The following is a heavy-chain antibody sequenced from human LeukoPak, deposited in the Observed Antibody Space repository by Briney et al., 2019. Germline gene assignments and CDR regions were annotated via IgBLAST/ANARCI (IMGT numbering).Heavy chain of an antibody. CDR1: GDSISSGNYY. V-gene: IGHV4-61*02. J-gene: IGHJ4*02. Sequence: PSETLSLTCTVSGDSISSGNYYWTWIRQPAGKGLEWIGRIYTSGSTNYNPSLKSRVTISVDTSKNQFSLKLSSVTAADTAVYYCARVGYSSSWYFDYWGQGTLVTVSS. CDR3: ARVGYSSSWYFDY. D-gene: IGHD6-13*01. CDR2: IYTSGST.